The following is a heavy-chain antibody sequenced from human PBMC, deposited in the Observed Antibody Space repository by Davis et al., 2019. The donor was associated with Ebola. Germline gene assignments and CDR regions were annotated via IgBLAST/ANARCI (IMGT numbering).Heavy chain of an antibody. D-gene: IGHD2-15*01. CDR2: INSDGSST. V-gene: IGHV3-74*01. CDR3: ARGNRYCSGDTCANWLDP. J-gene: IGHJ5*02. Sequence: LKISCAASGFTFSSYWMHWVRQAPGKGLVWVSRINSDGSSTSYADSVKGRFTISRDNAKNTLYVQMNSLRAEDTAVYYCARGNRYCSGDTCANWLDPWGQGTLVTVSS. CDR1: GFTFSSYW.